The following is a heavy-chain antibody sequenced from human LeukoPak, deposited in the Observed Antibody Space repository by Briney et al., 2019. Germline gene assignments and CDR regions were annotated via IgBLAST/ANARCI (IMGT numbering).Heavy chain of an antibody. V-gene: IGHV5-51*01. J-gene: IGHJ3*02. CDR2: IYPGDSDT. D-gene: IGHD3-3*01. CDR1: GYSFTSYW. Sequence: GESLKISCKGSGYSFTSYWIGWVRQMPGKGLEWMGIIYPGDSDTRYSPSFQGQVTISADKSISTAYLQWSSMKASDTTMYYCARLGLDYDFWSGYQAINAFDIWGQGTMVTVSS. CDR3: ARLGLDYDFWSGYQAINAFDI.